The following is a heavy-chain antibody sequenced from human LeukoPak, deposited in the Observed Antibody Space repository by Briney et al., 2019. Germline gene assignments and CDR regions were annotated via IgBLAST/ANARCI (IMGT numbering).Heavy chain of an antibody. D-gene: IGHD3-16*01. Sequence: GGSLRLSCAASGFTFDDYGMSWVRHAPGKGLECGSGINWNSGSTGYADSVKVRFTISRDNAKNSLYLQMNSLRAEDTALYHCARGVWIYTSFDIWGQVAMVTVSS. CDR1: GFTFDDYG. CDR3: ARGVWIYTSFDI. CDR2: INWNSGST. V-gene: IGHV3-20*01. J-gene: IGHJ3*02.